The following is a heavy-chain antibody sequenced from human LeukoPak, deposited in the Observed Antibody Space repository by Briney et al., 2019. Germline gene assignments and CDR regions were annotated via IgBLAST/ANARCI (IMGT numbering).Heavy chain of an antibody. J-gene: IGHJ5*02. Sequence: SETLSLTCAVYAGSFSGYYWSWIRQPPGKGLEWIGEINHSGSTNYNPSLKSRVTISVDTSKNQFSLKLSSVTAADTAVYYCARAPRRSYGSGSSPKNNNWFDPWGQGTLVTVSS. CDR2: INHSGST. D-gene: IGHD3-10*01. V-gene: IGHV4-34*01. CDR1: AGSFSGYY. CDR3: ARAPRRSYGSGSSPKNNNWFDP.